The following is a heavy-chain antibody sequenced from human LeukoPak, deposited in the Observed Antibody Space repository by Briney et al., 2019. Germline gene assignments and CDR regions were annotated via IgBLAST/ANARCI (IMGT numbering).Heavy chain of an antibody. J-gene: IGHJ4*02. CDR1: GFTFSSYG. CDR3: ARVSLAAVGTASFLDY. V-gene: IGHV3-30*02. CDR2: IRYDGSNK. Sequence: GGSLRLSCAASGFTFSSYGMHWVRQAPGKGLEWVAFIRYDGSNKYYADSVKGRFTISRDNSKNTLYLQMNSLRAEDTAVYYCARVSLAAVGTASFLDYWGQGTLVTVSS. D-gene: IGHD6-13*01.